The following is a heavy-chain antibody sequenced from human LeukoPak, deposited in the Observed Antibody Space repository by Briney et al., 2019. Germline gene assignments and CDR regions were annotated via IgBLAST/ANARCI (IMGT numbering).Heavy chain of an antibody. CDR3: ARARTSCSGGSCYPVLGYYYGMDV. D-gene: IGHD2-15*01. Sequence: VKPSETLSLTCTGSAGSISSYYWSWLRQPAVTGLEGIGRIYTSGSTNYNPSRKSRVTMSVDTSKNQFSLKLSTVTAADTAVYYCARARTSCSGGSCYPVLGYYYGMDVCGQGTTVTVSS. CDR2: IYTSGST. J-gene: IGHJ6*01. CDR1: AGSISSYY. V-gene: IGHV4-4*07.